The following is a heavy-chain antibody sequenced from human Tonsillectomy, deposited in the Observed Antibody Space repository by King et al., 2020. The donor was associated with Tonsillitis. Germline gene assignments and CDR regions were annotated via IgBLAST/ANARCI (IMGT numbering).Heavy chain of an antibody. J-gene: IGHJ4*02. Sequence: VQLVESGGGLVKPGGSLRLSCVASGFTFSNAWMSWGRQAPGKGLEWVGQIKSKSDGGTTDYAAPVKGRFTISRDDSKNTLYLQMNSLKTEDTAVYYCTLGVRGVDGLVYSWGQGNLVTVSS. CDR2: IKSKSDGGTT. V-gene: IGHV3-15*01. CDR3: TLGVRGVDGLVYS. CDR1: GFTFSNAW. D-gene: IGHD3-10*01.